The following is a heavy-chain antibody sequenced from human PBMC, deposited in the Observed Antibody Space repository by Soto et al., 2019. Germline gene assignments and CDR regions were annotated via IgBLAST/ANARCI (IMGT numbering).Heavy chain of an antibody. Sequence: PSETLSLTCTVSGGSISSSSYYWGWIRQPPGKGLEWIGSIYYSGSTYYNPSLKSRVTISVGTSKNQFSLKLSSVTAADTAVYYCARAPLLPAMYWFDPWGQGTLVTVSS. V-gene: IGHV4-39*07. CDR1: GGSISSSSYY. D-gene: IGHD2-2*01. J-gene: IGHJ5*02. CDR2: IYYSGST. CDR3: ARAPLLPAMYWFDP.